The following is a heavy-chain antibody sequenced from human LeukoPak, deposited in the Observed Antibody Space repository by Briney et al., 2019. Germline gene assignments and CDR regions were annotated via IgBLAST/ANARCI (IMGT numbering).Heavy chain of an antibody. CDR2: ISVYNSNT. V-gene: IGHV1-18*04. CDR1: GYTFTGYY. D-gene: IGHD3-10*01. J-gene: IGHJ4*02. CDR3: ARDNYGSGSNFDY. Sequence: ASVKVSCKASGYTFTGYYMHWVRQAPGQGLEWMGWISVYNSNTNYAQKFQGRVTMTTDTSTSTAYMGMRSLRSDDTAMYYCARDNYGSGSNFDYWGQGTLVTVSS.